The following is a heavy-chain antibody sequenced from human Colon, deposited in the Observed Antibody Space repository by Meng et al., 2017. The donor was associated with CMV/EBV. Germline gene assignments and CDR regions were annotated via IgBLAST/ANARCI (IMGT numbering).Heavy chain of an antibody. CDR1: GFNFNDSY. CDR3: APYATSWSFEH. D-gene: IGHD2-2*01. Sequence: QVCLVESGGDLFKPGGSLRLSCLASGFNFNDSYIYWFRRAPGKGLEWISYITSDTPYRLYSESVQGRFTISRDNAKNSLFLQMNSLRAEDTAVYYCAPYATSWSFEHWGQGTLVTVSS. CDR2: ITSDTPYR. J-gene: IGHJ4*02. V-gene: IGHV3-11*05.